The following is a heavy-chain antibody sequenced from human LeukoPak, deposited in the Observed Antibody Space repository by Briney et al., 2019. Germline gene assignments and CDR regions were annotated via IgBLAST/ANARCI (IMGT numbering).Heavy chain of an antibody. CDR3: AGRDSSGWYNWFDP. CDR1: GGSISSSSYY. Sequence: SETLSLTCTVSGGSISSSSYYWGWIRQPPGKGLEWIGSIYYSGSTYYNPSLKSRVTISVDTSKNQFSLRLSSVTAADTAVYYCAGRDSSGWYNWFDPWGQGTLVTVSS. D-gene: IGHD6-19*01. CDR2: IYYSGST. J-gene: IGHJ5*02. V-gene: IGHV4-39*01.